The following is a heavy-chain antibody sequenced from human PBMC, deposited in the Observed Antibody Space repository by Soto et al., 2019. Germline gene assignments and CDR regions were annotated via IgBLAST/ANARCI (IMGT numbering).Heavy chain of an antibody. CDR1: GFTFSSCT. CDR2: ISPSTSHI. CDR3: SGVRGGACHQSYGMDV. Sequence: EVHLVESGGGLVKPGGSLRLSCAVSGFTFSSCTMNWVRQAPGKGLEWVSSISPSTSHIYYADSVKGRFTISRDNANNSLFLQRNTLRAEDTAVYYCSGVRGGACHQSYGMDVWGQGTTVTVSS. D-gene: IGHD2-21*02. V-gene: IGHV3-21*01. J-gene: IGHJ6*02.